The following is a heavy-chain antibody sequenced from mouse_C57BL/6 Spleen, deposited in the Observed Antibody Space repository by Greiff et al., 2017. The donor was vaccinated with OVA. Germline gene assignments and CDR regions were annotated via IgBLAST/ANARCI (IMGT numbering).Heavy chain of an antibody. V-gene: IGHV1-53*01. Sequence: QVQLKQPGTELVKPGASVKLSCKASGYTFTSYWMHWVKQRPGQGLEWIGNINPSNGGTNYNEKFKSKATLTVDKSSSTAYMQLSSLTSEDSAVYYCARGGIYYDYAWFAYWGQGTLVTVSA. J-gene: IGHJ3*01. CDR3: ARGGIYYDYAWFAY. CDR2: INPSNGGT. CDR1: GYTFTSYW. D-gene: IGHD2-4*01.